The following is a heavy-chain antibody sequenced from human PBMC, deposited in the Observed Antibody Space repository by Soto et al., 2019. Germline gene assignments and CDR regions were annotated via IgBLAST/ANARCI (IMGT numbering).Heavy chain of an antibody. D-gene: IGHD6-19*01. V-gene: IGHV3-30*18. CDR1: GFTFSSYG. CDR3: AKSVARAQVAV. CDR2: ISYDGSNK. J-gene: IGHJ6*02. Sequence: PGGSLRLSCAASGFTFSSYGMHWVRQAPGKGLEWVAVISYDGSNKYYADSVKGRFTISRDNSKNTLYLQMNSLRAEDMAVYYCAKSVARAQVAVWGQRTTVAVSS.